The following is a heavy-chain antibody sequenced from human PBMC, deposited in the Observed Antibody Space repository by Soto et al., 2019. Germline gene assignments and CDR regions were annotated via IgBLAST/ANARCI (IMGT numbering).Heavy chain of an antibody. D-gene: IGHD5-12*01. Sequence: GGSLRLSCAASGFTFSSYWMSWVRQAPGKGLEWVANIKQDGSEKYYVDSVKGRFTTSRDNAKNSLYLQMNSLRAEDTAVYYCVRARRSGYDYEYYFDYWGQGTLVTVSS. J-gene: IGHJ4*02. V-gene: IGHV3-7*01. CDR3: VRARRSGYDYEYYFDY. CDR2: IKQDGSEK. CDR1: GFTFSSYW.